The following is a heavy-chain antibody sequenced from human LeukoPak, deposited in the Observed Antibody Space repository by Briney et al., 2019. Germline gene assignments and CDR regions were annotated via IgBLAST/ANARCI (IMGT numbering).Heavy chain of an antibody. CDR1: GFSISSGYY. Sequence: PSETLSLTCTVSGFSISSGYYWSWIRQPPGKGLEWIGEINHSGSTNYNPSLKSRVTISVDTSKNQFSLKLSSVTAADTAVYYCARNVIAAGSLVYYYYMDVWGKGTTVTVSS. J-gene: IGHJ6*03. CDR2: INHSGST. V-gene: IGHV4-38-2*02. CDR3: ARNVIAAGSLVYYYYMDV. D-gene: IGHD6-13*01.